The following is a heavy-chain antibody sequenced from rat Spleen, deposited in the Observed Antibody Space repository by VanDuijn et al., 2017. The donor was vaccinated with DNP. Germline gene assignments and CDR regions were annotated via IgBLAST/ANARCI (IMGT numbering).Heavy chain of an antibody. J-gene: IGHJ2*01. Sequence: QVQLKESGPGLVQPSQTLSLTCTVSGFSLTSYGVSWVRQPPGKGLEWIAAISSGGSTYYNSALKSRLSISRDTSKSQVFLKMNSLQTADTATYFCAREVDYWGQGVMVTVSS. CDR3: AREVDY. CDR2: ISSGGST. V-gene: IGHV2S12*01. CDR1: GFSLTSYG.